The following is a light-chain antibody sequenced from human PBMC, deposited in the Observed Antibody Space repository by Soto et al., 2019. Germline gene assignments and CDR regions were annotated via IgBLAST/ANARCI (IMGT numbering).Light chain of an antibody. Sequence: QSALTQPASVSGSPGQSITISCTGTSSDVGGYNYVSWYQQHPGKAPKLMIYDVSNRPSGVSYRFSGSKSGHTASLTISGLQAEDEADYYCSSYTSSSTLVVFGGGTKLTVL. V-gene: IGLV2-14*01. J-gene: IGLJ2*01. CDR3: SSYTSSSTLVV. CDR1: SSDVGGYNY. CDR2: DVS.